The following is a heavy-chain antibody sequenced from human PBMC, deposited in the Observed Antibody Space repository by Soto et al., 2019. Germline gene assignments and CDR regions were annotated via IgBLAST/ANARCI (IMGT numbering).Heavy chain of an antibody. V-gene: IGHV3-11*01. CDR2: ISGNGNTI. D-gene: IGHD3-16*01. Sequence: GGSLRLSCAASAFTFSDYYMGWIRQAPGKGLEWLSYISGNGNTIYYADSVKGRFTVSRDNAKNLLYLQMNSLRAEDTAVYYYAPSAVGGVHYWGEGALVTVSS. CDR1: AFTFSDYY. CDR3: APSAVGGVHY. J-gene: IGHJ4*02.